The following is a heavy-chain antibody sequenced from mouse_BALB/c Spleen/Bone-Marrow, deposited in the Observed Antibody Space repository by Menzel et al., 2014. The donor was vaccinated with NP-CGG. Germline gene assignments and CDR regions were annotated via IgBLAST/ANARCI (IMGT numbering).Heavy chain of an antibody. CDR3: ARVYYGYDGTSSWFAY. J-gene: IGHJ3*01. Sequence: VQLQQSGPELVKPGASVKMSCKASGYTFTNYVMHWVKRKPGQGLEWIGYINPYNDGTKYNEKFKGKATLTSDKSSSTAYMDLSSLTSEDSAVYYCARVYYGYDGTSSWFAYWGQGTLVTVSA. D-gene: IGHD2-2*01. V-gene: IGHV1-14*01. CDR1: GYTFTNYV. CDR2: INPYNDGT.